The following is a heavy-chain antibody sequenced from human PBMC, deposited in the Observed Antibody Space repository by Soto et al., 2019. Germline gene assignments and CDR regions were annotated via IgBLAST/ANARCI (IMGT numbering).Heavy chain of an antibody. CDR3: ARHRYSGYDFDF. CDR2: ISHWGST. Sequence: QEQLQQWGAGLLKPSETLSLTCAVFGESFSGYYWSWIRQPPGKGLECIGEISHWGSTNYNPSLKSRVTISVDTSERHFFLRLSSVTAADTAVYYCARHRYSGYDFDFWGQGTLVTVSS. D-gene: IGHD5-12*01. V-gene: IGHV4-34*01. J-gene: IGHJ4*02. CDR1: GESFSGYY.